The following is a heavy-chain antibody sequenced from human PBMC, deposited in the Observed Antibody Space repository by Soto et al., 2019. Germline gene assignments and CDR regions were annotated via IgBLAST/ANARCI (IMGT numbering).Heavy chain of an antibody. Sequence: QVQLQESGPGLVKPSQTLSLTCTVSGGSISSGGYYWSWIRQHPGKGLEWIGYIYYSGRTYYNPSRRSRVTISVDTAKNQFSLKLTSVTAADTAVYYCARVGGDPEIQGYYYYYMDVWGKGTTVTVSS. J-gene: IGHJ6*03. CDR2: IYYSGRT. V-gene: IGHV4-31*03. CDR1: GGSISSGGYY. D-gene: IGHD4-17*01. CDR3: ARVGGDPEIQGYYYYYMDV.